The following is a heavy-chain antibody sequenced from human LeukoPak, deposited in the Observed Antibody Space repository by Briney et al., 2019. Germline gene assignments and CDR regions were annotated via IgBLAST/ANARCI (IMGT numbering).Heavy chain of an antibody. CDR2: LSSSSSYI. D-gene: IGHD3-10*01. CDR3: AGINYYGSGNFEY. Sequence: GGSLRLSCAASGFTFSSYSMNWVRQAPGKGLEWVSSLSSSSSYIYYADSVKGRLTISRDNARNSLYLQMNSLRADDAAVYYCAGINYYGSGNFEYWGQGTLVTVSS. CDR1: GFTFSSYS. V-gene: IGHV3-21*01. J-gene: IGHJ4*02.